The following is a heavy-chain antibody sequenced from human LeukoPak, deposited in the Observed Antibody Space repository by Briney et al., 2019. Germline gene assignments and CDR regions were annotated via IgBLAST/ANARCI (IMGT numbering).Heavy chain of an antibody. V-gene: IGHV3-23*01. D-gene: IGHD2-15*01. CDR1: GFIFGSYA. J-gene: IGHJ4*02. CDR2: ISGDCQYT. CDR3: AKENPFYCNRVSCPFDS. Sequence: GGSLRLSCAASGFIFGSYALTWVRLAPGRGLEWVSTISGDCQYTFFAASVRGRFSISTHNPNHTLHLQMNSLRAEDTAIYYCAKENPFYCNRVSCPFDSWGQGVLVTVSS.